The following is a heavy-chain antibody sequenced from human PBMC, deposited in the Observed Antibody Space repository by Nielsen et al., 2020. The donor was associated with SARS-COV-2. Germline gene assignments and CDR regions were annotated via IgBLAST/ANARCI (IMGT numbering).Heavy chain of an antibody. CDR2: IHYTGIT. J-gene: IGHJ4*02. V-gene: IGHV4-30-4*01. CDR3: AREKSWFGELAFDY. CDR1: GDSINSADFY. Sequence: SETLSLTCTVSGDSINSADFYWNWIRQPPGKDLEWIGCIHYTGITYYNPSLKSRITISVDTSTSQFSLKLTSVTAADTAVYYCAREKSWFGELAFDYWGLGTLLTVSS. D-gene: IGHD3-10*01.